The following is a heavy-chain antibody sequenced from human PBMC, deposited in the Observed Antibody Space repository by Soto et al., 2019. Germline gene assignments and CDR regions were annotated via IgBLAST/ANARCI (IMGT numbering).Heavy chain of an antibody. V-gene: IGHV1-18*01. CDR3: ARGTSIAAPEGP. Sequence: QVQLVQSGAEVKKPGASVKVSCKGSGFTFSNYGFNWVRQAPGQGLEWVGWVSAYNGYTKSAQNFQDRLIMTTDTSTNTAYMELRGLRPDDTTLYYYARGTSIAAPEGPWGQGTLVTVSS. CDR1: GFTFSNYG. CDR2: VSAYNGYT. J-gene: IGHJ4*02. D-gene: IGHD3-3*02.